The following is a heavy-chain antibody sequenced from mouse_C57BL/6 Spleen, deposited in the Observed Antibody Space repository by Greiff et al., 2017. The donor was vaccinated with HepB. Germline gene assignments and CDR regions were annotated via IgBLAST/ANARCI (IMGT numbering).Heavy chain of an antibody. Sequence: VQRVESGAELVKPGASVKISCKASGYAFSSYWMNWVKQRPGKGLEWIGQIYPGDGDTNYNGKFKGKATLTADKSSSTAYMQLSSLTSEDSAVYYCASGVYYGSLDYWGQGTTLTVSS. J-gene: IGHJ2*01. V-gene: IGHV1-80*01. CDR1: GYAFSSYW. D-gene: IGHD1-1*01. CDR2: IYPGDGDT. CDR3: ASGVYYGSLDY.